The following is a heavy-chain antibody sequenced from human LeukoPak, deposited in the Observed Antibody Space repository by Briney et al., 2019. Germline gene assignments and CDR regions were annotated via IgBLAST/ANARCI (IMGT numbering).Heavy chain of an antibody. V-gene: IGHV3-11*01. Sequence: GGSLRLSCAASGFTFSDYYMSWIRQAPGKGLEWVSYISSSGSTKYYADSVKGRFTISRDNAKNSLYLQMNSLRAEDTAVYYCARRVQERYYYGMDVWGQGTTVTVSS. CDR3: ARRVQERYYYGMDV. J-gene: IGHJ6*02. D-gene: IGHD1-1*01. CDR2: ISSSGSTK. CDR1: GFTFSDYY.